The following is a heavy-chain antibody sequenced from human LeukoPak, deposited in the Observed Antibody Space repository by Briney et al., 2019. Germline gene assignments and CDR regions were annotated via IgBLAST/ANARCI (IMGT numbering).Heavy chain of an antibody. CDR2: IRYDGSNK. CDR3: ATGPYYGSGSYYKTFDY. J-gene: IGHJ4*02. V-gene: IGHV3-30*02. Sequence: GGSLRLSCAASGFTFSRYGMHWVRQAPGKGLEWVAFIRYDGSNKYYADSVKGRFTISRDNSKNTLYLQMNSLRAEDTAVYYCATGPYYGSGSYYKTFDYWGQGTLVTVSS. D-gene: IGHD3-10*01. CDR1: GFTFSRYG.